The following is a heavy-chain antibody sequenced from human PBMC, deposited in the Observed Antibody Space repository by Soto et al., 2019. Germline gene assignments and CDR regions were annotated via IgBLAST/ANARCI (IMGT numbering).Heavy chain of an antibody. CDR3: ARETVVTPGQFDY. CDR1: GYTFTGYY. D-gene: IGHD2-21*02. CDR2: INPNSGGT. Sequence: GASVKVSCKASGYTFTGYYMHWVRQAPGQGLEWMGWINPNSGGTNYAQKFQGRVTMTRDTSISTAYMELSRLRSDDTAVYYCARETVVTPGQFDYWGQGTLVTVSS. J-gene: IGHJ4*02. V-gene: IGHV1-2*02.